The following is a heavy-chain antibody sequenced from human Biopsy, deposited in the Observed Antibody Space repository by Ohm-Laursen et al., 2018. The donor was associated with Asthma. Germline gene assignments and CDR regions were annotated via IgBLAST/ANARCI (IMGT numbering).Heavy chain of an antibody. CDR2: ISYDGNHK. Sequence: SLRLSCAASGFMFRSFGMHWVRQAPGKGLEWVAVISYDGNHKFYEDSVKGRFTISRDNAKNSLYLQMNSLRTEDTAVYYCAKRRGYSGHDNDYWGQGTLAIVSS. V-gene: IGHV3-30*18. J-gene: IGHJ4*02. CDR3: AKRRGYSGHDNDY. D-gene: IGHD5-12*01. CDR1: GFMFRSFG.